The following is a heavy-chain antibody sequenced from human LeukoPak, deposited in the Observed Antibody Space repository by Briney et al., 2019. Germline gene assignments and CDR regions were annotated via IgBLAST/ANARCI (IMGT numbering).Heavy chain of an antibody. CDR3: ARKASSSWYGYYYYYMDV. V-gene: IGHV4-39*01. CDR2: IYYSGST. D-gene: IGHD6-13*01. CDR1: GGSISSSSYY. J-gene: IGHJ6*03. Sequence: SETLSLTCTVSGGSISSSSYYWGWIRQPPGKGLEWIGSIYYSGSTYYNSSLKSRVTISVDTSKNQFSLKLSSVTAADTAVYYCARKASSSWYGYYYYYMDVWGKGTTVTVSS.